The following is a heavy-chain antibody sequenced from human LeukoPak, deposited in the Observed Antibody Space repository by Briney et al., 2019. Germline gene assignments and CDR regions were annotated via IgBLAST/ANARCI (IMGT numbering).Heavy chain of an antibody. D-gene: IGHD5-18*01. J-gene: IGHJ4*02. V-gene: IGHV1-2*02. Sequence: GASVKVSCKASGYTFTGYYMHWVRQAPGQGLEWMGWINPNSGGTNYAQKFQGRVTMTRDTSISTAYMGLSRLRSDDTAVYYCAKGAQLWLRGRIYWGQGTLVTVSS. CDR1: GYTFTGYY. CDR3: AKGAQLWLRGRIY. CDR2: INPNSGGT.